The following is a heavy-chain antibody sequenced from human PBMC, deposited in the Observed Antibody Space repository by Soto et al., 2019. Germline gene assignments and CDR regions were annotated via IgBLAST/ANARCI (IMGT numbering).Heavy chain of an antibody. CDR1: GYTFTSYA. Sequence: ASVKVSCKASGYTFTSYAMHWVRQAPGQRLEWMGWINAGNSDTTYSQKFQGRVTITSDTSASTAYMELTSLRSEDTAVYYCARDDERWSDCDLGYWGQGVLVTVSS. CDR2: INAGNSDT. CDR3: ARDDERWSDCDLGY. D-gene: IGHD2-21*01. J-gene: IGHJ4*02. V-gene: IGHV1-3*01.